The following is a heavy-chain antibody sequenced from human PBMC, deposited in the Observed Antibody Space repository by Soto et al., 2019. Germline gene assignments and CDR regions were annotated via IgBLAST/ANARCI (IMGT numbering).Heavy chain of an antibody. V-gene: IGHV4-4*02. D-gene: IGHD3-3*01. CDR2: IYHSGST. CDR3: ARVPNVLERGYRRFDY. Sequence: ETLSLTCTVSGGSIITTNWWNWVRQSPEKGLEWIGQIYHSGSTYYNPSLKSRLIISVDKSKNQFSLKLLSVTAADTAVYYCARVPNVLERGYRRFDYWGQGTLVTVSS. J-gene: IGHJ4*02. CDR1: GGSIITTNW.